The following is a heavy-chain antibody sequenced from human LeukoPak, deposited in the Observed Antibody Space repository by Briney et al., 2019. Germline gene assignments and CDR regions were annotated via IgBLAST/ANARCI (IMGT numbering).Heavy chain of an antibody. CDR1: GGSISSSSDD. D-gene: IGHD3-22*01. CDR3: ARPYDSSGYYFDY. CDR2: IYYSGST. Sequence: SETLSLTCTVSGGSISSSSDDWGWIRQPPGKGREWIGNIYYSGSTYYNPSLKIRVTISEDTSKNQFSLKLSSVTAADTAVYYCARPYDSSGYYFDYWGQGTLVTVSS. V-gene: IGHV4-39*01. J-gene: IGHJ4*02.